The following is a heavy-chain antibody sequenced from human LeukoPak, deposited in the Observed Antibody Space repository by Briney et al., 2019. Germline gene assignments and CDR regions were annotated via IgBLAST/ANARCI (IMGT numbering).Heavy chain of an antibody. CDR2: ISGSGGST. J-gene: IGHJ4*02. V-gene: IGHV3-23*01. Sequence: GGSLRLSCAASGFTFSSYAMSWVRQAPGKGLEWVSAISGSGGSTYYADSVKGRFTISRDNSKNTLYLQMNSLRAEDTAVYYCANGPPIAAAGTGGREFDYWGQGTLVTVSS. CDR1: GFTFSSYA. CDR3: ANGPPIAAAGTGGREFDY. D-gene: IGHD6-13*01.